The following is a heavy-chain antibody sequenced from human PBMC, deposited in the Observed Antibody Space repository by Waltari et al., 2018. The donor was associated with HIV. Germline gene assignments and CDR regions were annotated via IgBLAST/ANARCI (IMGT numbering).Heavy chain of an antibody. CDR1: GFTVSSNY. Sequence: EVQLVESGGGLIQPGGSLRLSCAASGFTVSSNYMSWVRQAPGTGLGGCSVCYGGGSTDYAECVKGRFTISRDNSKNTLYLQMNSLRAEDTAVYYCASPARYGSGYDAVEIWGQGTMVTVSS. D-gene: IGHD6-19*01. V-gene: IGHV3-53*01. CDR2: CYGGGST. CDR3: ASPARYGSGYDAVEI. J-gene: IGHJ3*02.